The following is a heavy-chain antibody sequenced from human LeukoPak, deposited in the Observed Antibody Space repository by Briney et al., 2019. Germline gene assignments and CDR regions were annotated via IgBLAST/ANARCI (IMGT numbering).Heavy chain of an antibody. Sequence: GRSLRLSCIASGFTFGDYAMSWVRQAPGKGLEWVGFIRSKAHGGTTEYAASVKGRFTISRDDSKSIAYLQMNSLKTEDTAVYYCTRDANIMITFGGVIANDYWGQGTLVTVSS. J-gene: IGHJ4*02. CDR3: TRDANIMITFGGVIANDY. CDR2: IRSKAHGGTT. D-gene: IGHD3-16*02. CDR1: GFTFGDYA. V-gene: IGHV3-49*04.